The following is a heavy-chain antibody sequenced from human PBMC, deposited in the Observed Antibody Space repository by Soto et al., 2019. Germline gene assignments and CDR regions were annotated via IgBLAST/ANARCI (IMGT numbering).Heavy chain of an antibody. V-gene: IGHV3-23*01. D-gene: IGHD6-13*01. CDR1: GFTFSSYA. J-gene: IGHJ4*02. Sequence: EVQLLESGGGLVQPWWSLRLSCAASGFTFSSYAMSWVRQAPGKGLEWVSAISGSGGSTYYADSVKGRFTISRDNSKNTLYLQMNSLRAEDTAVYYCAKDYFSSSWPDYFDYWGQGTLVTVSS. CDR2: ISGSGGST. CDR3: AKDYFSSSWPDYFDY.